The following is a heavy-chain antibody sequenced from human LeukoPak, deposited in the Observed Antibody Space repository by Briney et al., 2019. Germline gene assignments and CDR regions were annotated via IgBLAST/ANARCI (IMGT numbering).Heavy chain of an antibody. Sequence: GGSLRLSCAASGFTFSSYAMHWVRQAPGKGLEYVSAISSNGGSTYYANSVKGRFTIPRDNSKNTLYLQMGSLRAEDMAVYCCARDAGPYCGGDCYPNDAFDIWGQGTMVTVSS. V-gene: IGHV3-64*01. CDR1: GFTFSSYA. CDR2: ISSNGGST. J-gene: IGHJ3*02. D-gene: IGHD2-21*02. CDR3: ARDAGPYCGGDCYPNDAFDI.